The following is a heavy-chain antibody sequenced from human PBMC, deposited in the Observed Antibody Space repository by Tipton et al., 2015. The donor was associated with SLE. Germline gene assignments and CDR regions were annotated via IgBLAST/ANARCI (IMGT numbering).Heavy chain of an antibody. CDR2: IYYSGST. J-gene: IGHJ1*01. V-gene: IGHV4-59*01. CDR3: ARGAYSEYFQH. D-gene: IGHD2-15*01. CDR1: GGSISSYY. Sequence: TLSLTCTVPGGSISSYYWSWIRQPPGKGLEWIGYIYYSGSTNYNPSLKSRVTISVDTSKNQFSLKLSSVTAADTAVYYCARGAYSEYFQHWGQGTLVTVSS.